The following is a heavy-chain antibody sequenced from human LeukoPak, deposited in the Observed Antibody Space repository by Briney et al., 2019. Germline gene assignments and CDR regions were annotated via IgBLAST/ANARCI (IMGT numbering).Heavy chain of an antibody. Sequence: ASVKVSCKASGYTFTGYYMHWVRQAPGQGLEWMGWINPNSGGTNYAQKFQSRVTITTDESTSTAYMELSSLRSEDTVVYYCARGTTVVNGWGQGTLVTVSS. CDR3: ARGTTVVNG. D-gene: IGHD4-23*01. CDR2: INPNSGGT. J-gene: IGHJ4*02. V-gene: IGHV1-2*01. CDR1: GYTFTGYY.